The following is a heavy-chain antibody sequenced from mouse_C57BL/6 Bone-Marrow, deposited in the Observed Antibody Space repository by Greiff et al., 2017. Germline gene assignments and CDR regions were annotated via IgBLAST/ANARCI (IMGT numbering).Heavy chain of an antibody. CDR3: ARELGRWYFDV. V-gene: IGHV5-4*01. D-gene: IGHD4-1*01. CDR1: GFTFSSYA. Sequence: EVKLMESGGGLVKPGGSLKLSCAASGFTFSSYAMSWVRQTPEKRLEWVATISDGGSYTYYPDNVKGRFTISRDNAKNNLYLQMDHLKSEDTAMYYCARELGRWYFDVWGTGTTVTVAS. J-gene: IGHJ1*03. CDR2: ISDGGSYT.